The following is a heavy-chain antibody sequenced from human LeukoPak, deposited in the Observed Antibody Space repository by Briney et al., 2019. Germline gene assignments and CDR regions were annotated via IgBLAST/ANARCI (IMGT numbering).Heavy chain of an antibody. CDR3: ARERGYYFDF. CDR2: INPKSGGT. Sequence: GASVKVSCKASGYTFTGYYMHWVRQAPGQGLEWMGWINPKSGGTNYAQKFQGRVTMTRDTSISTAYLELSRLRSDDTAVYFCARERGYYFDFWGQGTLVTVSS. V-gene: IGHV1-2*02. J-gene: IGHJ4*02. CDR1: GYTFTGYY. D-gene: IGHD3-10*01.